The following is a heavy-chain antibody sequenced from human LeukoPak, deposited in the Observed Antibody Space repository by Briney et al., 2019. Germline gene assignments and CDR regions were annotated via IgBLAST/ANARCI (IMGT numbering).Heavy chain of an antibody. CDR1: GYTFTGYY. CDR2: ISAYNGNT. D-gene: IGHD2-2*02. V-gene: IGHV1-18*04. J-gene: IGHJ6*02. Sequence: ASVKVSCKASGYTFTGYYMHWVRQAPGQGLEWMGWISAYNGNTNYAQKLQGRVTMTTDTSTSTAYMELRSLRSDDTAVYYCARDGLGYCSSTSCYNRFYYYYGMDVWGQGTTVTVSS. CDR3: ARDGLGYCSSTSCYNRFYYYYGMDV.